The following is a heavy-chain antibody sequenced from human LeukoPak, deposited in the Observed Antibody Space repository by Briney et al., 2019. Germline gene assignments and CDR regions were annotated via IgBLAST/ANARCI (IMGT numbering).Heavy chain of an antibody. J-gene: IGHJ3*02. CDR1: GYTFTSYD. Sequence: ASVKVSCKASGYTFTSYDINWVRQATGQGREWMGWMNPNSGNTGYAQKFQGRVTMTRNTSISTAYMELSSLRSEDTAVYYCARVTRYCSGGSCDHDAFDIWGQGTMVTVSS. CDR3: ARVTRYCSGGSCDHDAFDI. CDR2: MNPNSGNT. D-gene: IGHD2-15*01. V-gene: IGHV1-8*01.